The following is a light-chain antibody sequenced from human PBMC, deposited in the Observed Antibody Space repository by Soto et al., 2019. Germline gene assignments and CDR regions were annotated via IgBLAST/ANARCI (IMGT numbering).Light chain of an antibody. J-gene: IGKJ1*01. V-gene: IGKV3-20*01. CDR1: QSVSNNY. Sequence: ELVITLPSGTLSLXPGEXATLXXRASQSVSNNYLAWYEQRPGQDPRLLIYGASNMATVIPDRFCCSESGTDFTLTISSLKREDFAVYYWEQYRRSGTFGQGTKLDIK. CDR2: GAS. CDR3: EQYRRSGT.